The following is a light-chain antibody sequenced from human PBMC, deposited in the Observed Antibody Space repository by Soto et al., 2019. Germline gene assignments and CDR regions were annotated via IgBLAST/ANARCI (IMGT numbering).Light chain of an antibody. V-gene: IGLV2-14*01. CDR2: EVS. CDR3: SSYTSTYTLV. Sequence: QSALTQPASVSGSPGQSITISCTGTSSDVDVYNYVSWYQQHPGKAPKLMIFEVSNRPSGVSNRFSGSKSGNTASLTISGLQAEDEADYYCSSYTSTYTLVFGTGTKVTVL. J-gene: IGLJ1*01. CDR1: SSDVDVYNY.